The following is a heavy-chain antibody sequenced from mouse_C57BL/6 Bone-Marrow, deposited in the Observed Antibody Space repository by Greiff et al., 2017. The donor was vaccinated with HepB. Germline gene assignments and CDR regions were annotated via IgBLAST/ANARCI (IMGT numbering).Heavy chain of an antibody. CDR1: GFTFSSYG. CDR2: ISSGGSYT. V-gene: IGHV5-6*01. D-gene: IGHD1-2*01. CDR3: ARLGDYDGSMDY. J-gene: IGHJ4*01. Sequence: EVHLVESGGDLVKPGGSLKLSCAASGFTFSSYGMSWVRQTPDKRLEWVATISSGGSYTYYPDSVKGRFTISRDNAKNTLYLQMSSLKSEDTAMYYCARLGDYDGSMDYWGQGTSVTVSS.